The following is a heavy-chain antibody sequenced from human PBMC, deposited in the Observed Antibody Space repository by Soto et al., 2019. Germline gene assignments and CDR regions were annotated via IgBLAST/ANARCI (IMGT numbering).Heavy chain of an antibody. Sequence: QVQLQQWGAGLLKASETLSLTCAVVGDSLSGQAWHWIRQSQGKGLELIGELDQRGGTNYNPSLKSRDIISDVTSKNQFSRTLTSVAAADTAVYYCAREDSYGWSGESLDVWGQGTTVTVSS. J-gene: IGHJ6*02. CDR2: LDQRGGT. CDR1: GDSLSGQA. D-gene: IGHD6-19*01. CDR3: AREDSYGWSGESLDV. V-gene: IGHV4-34*01.